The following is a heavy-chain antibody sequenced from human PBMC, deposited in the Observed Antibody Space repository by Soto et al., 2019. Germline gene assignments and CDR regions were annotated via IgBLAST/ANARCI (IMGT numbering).Heavy chain of an antibody. CDR1: GGTFSSYA. D-gene: IGHD3-10*01. Sequence: QVQLVQSGAEVKKPGSSVKVSCKASGGTFSSYAISWVRQAPGQGLEWMGGIIPIFGTANYAQKFQGRVTITADESTSKAYMELSSLRSEDTAVYYCARVFAMVRGVGYYYYGMDVWGQGTTVTVSS. V-gene: IGHV1-69*01. J-gene: IGHJ6*02. CDR3: ARVFAMVRGVGYYYYGMDV. CDR2: IIPIFGTA.